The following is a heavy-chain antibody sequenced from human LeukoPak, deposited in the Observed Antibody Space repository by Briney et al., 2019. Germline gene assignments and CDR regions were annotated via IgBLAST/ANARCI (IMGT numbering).Heavy chain of an antibody. CDR3: ARDRADYCSSASCPQDY. D-gene: IGHD2-2*01. Sequence: GRSLRLSCAASGLTFSSYSMNWVRQAPGKGLERVSSISSSGTYMYYADSVKGRFTISRDNAKNSLYLQMNSLSAEDTAVYYCARDRADYCSSASCPQDYWGQGTLVTVSS. CDR1: GLTFSSYS. CDR2: ISSSGTYM. V-gene: IGHV3-21*01. J-gene: IGHJ4*02.